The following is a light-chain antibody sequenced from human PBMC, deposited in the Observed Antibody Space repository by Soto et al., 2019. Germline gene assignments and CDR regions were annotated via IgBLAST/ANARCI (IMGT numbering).Light chain of an antibody. Sequence: QSALTQPRSVSGSPGQSVTISCTGTSSDVAFYNFVSWYQHHPGRAPKLLIYDVNKRPSGVPDRFSGSKSGNTASLTISGLQAEDETDYYCCSYAGTFSDVFGPGTKLTVL. J-gene: IGLJ1*01. V-gene: IGLV2-11*01. CDR3: CSYAGTFSDV. CDR2: DVN. CDR1: SSDVAFYNF.